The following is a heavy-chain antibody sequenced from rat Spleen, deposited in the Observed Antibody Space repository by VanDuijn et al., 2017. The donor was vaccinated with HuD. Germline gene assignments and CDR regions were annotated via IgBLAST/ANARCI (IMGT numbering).Heavy chain of an antibody. J-gene: IGHJ2*01. V-gene: IGHV5-29*01. CDR2: ISYGDSSGHSGT. CDR3: TRHGENSYFDY. Sequence: EVQLVESDGGLVQPGRSLKLSCAASGFTFSDFFMAWVRQAPAKGLEWVATISYGDSSGHSGTYYRDSVKGRFTMSRDNTRRTLHLQMNSLRSEDTATYYSTRHGENSYFDYWGQGIMVTVSS. CDR1: GFTFSDFF.